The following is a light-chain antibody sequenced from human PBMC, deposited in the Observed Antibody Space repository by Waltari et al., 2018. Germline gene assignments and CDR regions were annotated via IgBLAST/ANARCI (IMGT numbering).Light chain of an antibody. CDR2: RAS. J-gene: IGKJ1*01. CDR1: QGIGNW. Sequence: DIQMTQSPSSLSASIGDRVTITCRASQGIGNWLAWYQHKPGKAPKLLICRASSSETGVPSRFSGSGSGTDFTLTISSLQAEDVATYYCQQHDNSPRTFGQGTKVEIK. V-gene: IGKV1-33*01. CDR3: QQHDNSPRT.